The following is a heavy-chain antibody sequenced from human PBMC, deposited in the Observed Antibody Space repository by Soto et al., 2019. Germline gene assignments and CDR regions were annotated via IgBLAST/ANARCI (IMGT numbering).Heavy chain of an antibody. CDR1: GGTFSSYA. D-gene: IGHD4-17*01. Sequence: QVQLVQSGAEVKKPGSSVKVSCKASGGTFSSYAISWVRQAPGQGLEWMGGIIPIFGTANYAQKFQGRVTITADESTITAYMELISLSAEDAAVYYSARDPVPVTTLAYYYGLDVWGQGTTVTVSS. J-gene: IGHJ6*02. V-gene: IGHV1-69*12. CDR2: IIPIFGTA. CDR3: ARDPVPVTTLAYYYGLDV.